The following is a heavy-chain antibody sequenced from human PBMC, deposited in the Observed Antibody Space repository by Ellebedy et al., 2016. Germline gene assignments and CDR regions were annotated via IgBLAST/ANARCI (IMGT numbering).Heavy chain of an antibody. Sequence: GESLKISCAASGFTFSDYYMSWIRQAPGKGLEWVSYISSSGSTIYYADSVKGRFTISRDNAKNSLYLQMNSLRAEDTAVYFCARVDGYTKYYYYGMDVWGQGTTVTVSS. CDR2: ISSSGSTI. V-gene: IGHV3-11*01. D-gene: IGHD5-24*01. J-gene: IGHJ6*02. CDR3: ARVDGYTKYYYYGMDV. CDR1: GFTFSDYY.